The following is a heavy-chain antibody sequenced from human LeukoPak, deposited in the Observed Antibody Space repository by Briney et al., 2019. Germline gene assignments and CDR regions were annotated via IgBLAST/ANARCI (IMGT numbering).Heavy chain of an antibody. CDR3: ARDLRISSSVLNWFDP. J-gene: IGHJ5*02. Sequence: PGGSLRLSCAASGFTFSSYWMHWVRQAPGKGLVWVSRINTDGSSTNYADSVKGRFTIPRDNAKNTLYLQMNSLRAEDTAVYYCARDLRISSSVLNWFDPWGQGTLVTVSS. D-gene: IGHD6-6*01. CDR1: GFTFSSYW. V-gene: IGHV3-74*01. CDR2: INTDGSST.